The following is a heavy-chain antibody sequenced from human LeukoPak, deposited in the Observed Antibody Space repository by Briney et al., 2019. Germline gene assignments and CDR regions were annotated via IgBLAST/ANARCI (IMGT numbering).Heavy chain of an antibody. D-gene: IGHD3-9*01. V-gene: IGHV1-8*03. J-gene: IGHJ4*02. CDR1: GYTFTSYD. CDR3: ARGRYYDVLTGYYTDY. CDR2: MNPNSGNI. Sequence: ASVKVSCKASGYTFTSYDINWVRQAPGQGLEWMAWMNPNSGNIGYAQKFQGRVTITRSTSMTTSYMELSSLRSDDTAVYYCARGRYYDVLTGYYTDYWGQGTLVTVSS.